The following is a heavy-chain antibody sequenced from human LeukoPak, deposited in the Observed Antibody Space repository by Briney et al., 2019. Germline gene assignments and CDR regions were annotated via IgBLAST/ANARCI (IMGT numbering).Heavy chain of an antibody. D-gene: IGHD4-11*01. CDR1: GYTFTSYY. CDR2: INPSGGST. V-gene: IGHV1-46*01. J-gene: IGHJ4*02. CDR3: ARVSSDYSSRDYFDY. Sequence: ASVKVSCKASGYTFTSYYMHWVRQAPGQGLEWMGIINPSGGSTSYAQKFQGRVTMTRDTSTSTVYMELRSLRSDDTAVYYCARVSSDYSSRDYFDYWGQGTLVTVSS.